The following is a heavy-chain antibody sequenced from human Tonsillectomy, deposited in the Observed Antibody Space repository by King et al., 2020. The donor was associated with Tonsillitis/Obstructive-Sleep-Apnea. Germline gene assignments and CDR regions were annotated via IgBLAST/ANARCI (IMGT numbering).Heavy chain of an antibody. CDR3: ARDQLYSDNHADY. V-gene: IGHV3-33*01. J-gene: IGHJ4*02. CDR1: GFSLRTYG. Sequence: VQLVESGGGVVQPGNSLTISCAASGFSLRTYGMHWVRQAPGKGLVWVAVLWYDGTNKYYADSVKGRFTVSRDNSKNTLYLQMNSLRAEDTAVYYCARDQLYSDNHADYWGQGTLVTVSS. CDR2: LWYDGTNK. D-gene: IGHD2-8*01.